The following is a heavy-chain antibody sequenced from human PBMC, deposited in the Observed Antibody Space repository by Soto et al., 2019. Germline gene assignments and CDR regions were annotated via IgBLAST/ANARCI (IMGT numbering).Heavy chain of an antibody. J-gene: IGHJ5*02. Sequence: GGALRLSCAASGFTFSSYSMNWVRQAPGKGLEWVSYISSSSSTIYYADSVKGRFTISRDNAKNSLYLQMNSLRDEDTAVYYCARDSFHDSSGYYYGNWFDPWGQGTLVTVSS. D-gene: IGHD3-22*01. CDR3: ARDSFHDSSGYYYGNWFDP. CDR1: GFTFSSYS. CDR2: ISSSSSTI. V-gene: IGHV3-48*02.